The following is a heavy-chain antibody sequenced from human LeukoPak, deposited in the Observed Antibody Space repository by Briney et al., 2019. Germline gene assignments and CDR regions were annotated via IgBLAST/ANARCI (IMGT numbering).Heavy chain of an antibody. D-gene: IGHD6-13*01. Sequence: PGGSLRLSCAASGFTFSSSWMAWVRQAPGKGLEWVGNIKEDGTAKNYVVSVRGRFTISRDNSKNTLYLQMNSLRAEDTAVYYCAKDQGSSSWYPLGFDYWGQGTLVTVSS. V-gene: IGHV3-7*03. CDR3: AKDQGSSSWYPLGFDY. J-gene: IGHJ4*02. CDR2: IKEDGTAK. CDR1: GFTFSSSW.